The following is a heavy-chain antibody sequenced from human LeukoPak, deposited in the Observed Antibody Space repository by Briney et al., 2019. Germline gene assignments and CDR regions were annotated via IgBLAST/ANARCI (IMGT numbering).Heavy chain of an antibody. CDR3: AKEGDTAMVDGGGY. V-gene: IGHV3-30*02. D-gene: IGHD5-18*01. J-gene: IGHJ4*02. Sequence: GSLRLSCAASRFIFSSFGMHWVRQSPGKGLEWVAFIRYDGGNKYYADSVKGRFTISRDNSKNTLYLQMNSLRAEDTAIYYCAKEGDTAMVDGGGYWGQGTLVTVSS. CDR1: RFIFSSFG. CDR2: IRYDGGNK.